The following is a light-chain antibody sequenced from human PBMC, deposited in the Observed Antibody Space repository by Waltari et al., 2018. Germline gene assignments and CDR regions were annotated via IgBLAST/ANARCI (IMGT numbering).Light chain of an antibody. CDR2: ENN. V-gene: IGLV1-51*02. J-gene: IGLJ2*01. CDR3: GTWDTSLSAWI. CDR1: SSNLGNDY. Sequence: QSVLTQPPPVSAAPGQKVTIHCSGRSSNLGNDYVSWYQQPPGTAPKLVIYENNKRPAGIPDRFSGSKSGTSATLGITGLQTGDEADYYCGTWDTSLSAWIFGGGTKLTVL.